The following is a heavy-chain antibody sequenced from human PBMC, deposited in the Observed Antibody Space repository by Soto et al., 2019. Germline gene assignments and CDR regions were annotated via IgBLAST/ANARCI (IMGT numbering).Heavy chain of an antibody. CDR1: RFTFSSYS. Sequence: AGSLRLSCAACRFTFSSYSMGWVRQAPGKGLEWVSGFRTGGDDATTYYADSVKGRFTISRDNSKNTLFLQMNSLRAEDTAIYYCAKKANSTPWSQYFDNWGQGTLVTVSS. CDR3: AKKANSTPWSQYFDN. D-gene: IGHD2-15*01. V-gene: IGHV3-23*01. J-gene: IGHJ4*02. CDR2: FRTGGDDATT.